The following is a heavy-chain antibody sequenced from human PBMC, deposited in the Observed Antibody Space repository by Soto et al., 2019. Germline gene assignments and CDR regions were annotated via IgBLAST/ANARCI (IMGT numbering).Heavy chain of an antibody. D-gene: IGHD7-27*01. J-gene: IGHJ3*02. CDR2: ISGRGENT. CDR1: GYTLSVFA. V-gene: IGHV3-23*01. CDR3: AKDRGTGDYGVNAVDI. Sequence: EVQLLESGGGLVQPGGSLRLSCAASGYTLSVFAMSWVRQAPGKGLELVSTISGRGENTYYADSMKGRFTISRDNSKNTLNLQMNRLRGEDTAVYYCAKDRGTGDYGVNAVDIWGQGTMVTVAS.